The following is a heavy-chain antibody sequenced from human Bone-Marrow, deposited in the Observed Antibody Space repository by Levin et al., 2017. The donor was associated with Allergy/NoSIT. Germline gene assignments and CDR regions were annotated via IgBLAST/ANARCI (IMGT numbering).Heavy chain of an antibody. CDR3: AHAVFTDFWSGYVSYGMDV. D-gene: IGHD3-3*01. Sequence: SGPTLVKPPQTLTLTCTFSGFSLSTSGVGVGWIRQPPGKAPEWLALIYWNDDKRYSPSLKSRLTITKDTSKNQVVLTMTNMDPVDTATYYCAHAVFTDFWSGYVSYGMDVWGQGTTVTVSS. CDR2: IYWNDDK. CDR1: GFSLSTSGVG. J-gene: IGHJ6*02. V-gene: IGHV2-5*01.